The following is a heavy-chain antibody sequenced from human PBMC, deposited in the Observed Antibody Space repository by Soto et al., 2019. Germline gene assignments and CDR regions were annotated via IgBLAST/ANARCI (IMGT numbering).Heavy chain of an antibody. V-gene: IGHV3-30*18. CDR1: GFTFSSYG. CDR3: AKVTLGDCSGGSCSTFGFDY. Sequence: GGSLRLSCAASGFTFSSYGMHWVRQAPGKGLEWVAVISYDGSNKYYADSVKGRFTISRDNSKHTLYLQMNSLRAEDTAVYYCAKVTLGDCSGGSCSTFGFDYWGQGTLVTVSS. D-gene: IGHD2-15*01. CDR2: ISYDGSNK. J-gene: IGHJ4*02.